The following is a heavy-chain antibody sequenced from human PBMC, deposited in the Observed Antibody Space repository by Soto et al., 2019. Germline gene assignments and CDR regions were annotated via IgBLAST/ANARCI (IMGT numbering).Heavy chain of an antibody. Sequence: ASVKVSCKASGYTFTGYYMHWVRQAPGQGLEWMGWINPNSGGTNYAQKFQGWVTMTRETSISTAYMELSRLRSDDTAVYYCARAAVAAIRGAFDIWGQGTMVTVSS. J-gene: IGHJ3*02. CDR1: GYTFTGYY. D-gene: IGHD6-19*01. V-gene: IGHV1-2*04. CDR2: INPNSGGT. CDR3: ARAAVAAIRGAFDI.